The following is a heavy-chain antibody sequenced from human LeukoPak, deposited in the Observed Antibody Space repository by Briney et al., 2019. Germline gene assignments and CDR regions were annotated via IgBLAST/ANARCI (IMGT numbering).Heavy chain of an antibody. J-gene: IGHJ4*02. CDR3: AREASSGWYRLFDY. D-gene: IGHD6-19*01. V-gene: IGHV4-59*01. CDR1: GGSISSYY. Sequence: PSETLSLTCTVSGGSISSYYWSWIRQPPGKGLEWIGYIYYSGSTNYNPSLKSRVTISVDTSKTQFSLKLSSVTAADTAVYYCAREASSGWYRLFDYWGQGTLVTVSS. CDR2: IYYSGST.